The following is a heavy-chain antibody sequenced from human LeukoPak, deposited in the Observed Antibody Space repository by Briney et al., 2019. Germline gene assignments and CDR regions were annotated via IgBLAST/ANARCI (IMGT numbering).Heavy chain of an antibody. CDR1: GFTLSSYN. V-gene: IGHV3-23*01. Sequence: GGSLRVSCAASGFTLSSYNMNWVRQAPGKGLEWVSAISGSGGSTYYADSVKGRFTISRDNSKNTLYLQMNSLRAEDTAVYYCARSEGATNDYWGQGTLVTVST. D-gene: IGHD1-26*01. CDR3: ARSEGATNDY. J-gene: IGHJ4*02. CDR2: ISGSGGST.